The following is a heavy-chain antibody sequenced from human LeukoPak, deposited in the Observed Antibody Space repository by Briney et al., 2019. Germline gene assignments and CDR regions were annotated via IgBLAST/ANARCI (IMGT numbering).Heavy chain of an antibody. CDR3: ARHLGTGGVDAFDI. CDR1: GVSMSSYY. Sequence: SETLSLTCTVSGVSMSSYYWSWIRQPPGKGLEWIAYIFYSGRTNYNPSLKGRVTISVDTSKNQLSLKLTSVAAADTAVYYCARHLGTGGVDAFDIWGQGTMVTVSS. D-gene: IGHD1-26*01. J-gene: IGHJ3*02. CDR2: IFYSGRT. V-gene: IGHV4-59*08.